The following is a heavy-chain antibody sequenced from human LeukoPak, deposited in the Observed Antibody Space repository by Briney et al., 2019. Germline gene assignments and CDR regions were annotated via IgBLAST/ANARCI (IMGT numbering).Heavy chain of an antibody. CDR2: INHSGST. CDR3: ARGVTLIVVVIHDWYFDL. Sequence: SETLSLTCAVYGGSFSGYYWSWIRQPPGKGLEWIGEINHSGSTNYNPSLKSRVTISVDTSKNQFSLKLSSVTAADTAVYYCARGVTLIVVVIHDWYFDLWGRGTVFTVSS. D-gene: IGHD3-22*01. J-gene: IGHJ2*01. V-gene: IGHV4-34*01. CDR1: GGSFSGYY.